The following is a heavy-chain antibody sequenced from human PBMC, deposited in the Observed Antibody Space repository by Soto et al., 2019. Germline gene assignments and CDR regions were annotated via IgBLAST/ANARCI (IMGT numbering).Heavy chain of an antibody. D-gene: IGHD1-1*01. CDR1: GYTFTTYV. CDR2: ISAHNDNT. J-gene: IGHJ4*02. V-gene: IGHV1-18*01. Sequence: QVHLVQSGAEVRKPGASVKVSCKGSGYTFTTYVITWVRQAPGQGLEWMGWISAHNDNTHYAQKVQGRVTVTRDTSTSTAYMELRNLRSDDTAVYYCARGRYGDYWGQGALVTVSS. CDR3: ARGRYGDY.